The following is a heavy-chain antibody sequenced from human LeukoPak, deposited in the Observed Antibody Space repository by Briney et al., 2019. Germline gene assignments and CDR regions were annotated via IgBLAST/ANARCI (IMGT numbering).Heavy chain of an antibody. CDR3: ARSSSSYYYDSSGYYYPFDY. V-gene: IGHV4-31*03. CDR1: GGSISSGGYY. D-gene: IGHD3-22*01. CDR2: IYYSGST. J-gene: IGHJ4*02. Sequence: PSQTLSLTCTVSGGSISSGGYYWSWIRQQPGKGLEWIGYIYYSGSTYYNPSLKSRVTISVDTSKNQFSLKLSSVTAADTAVYYCARSSSSYYYDSSGYYYPFDYWGQGTLVTVSS.